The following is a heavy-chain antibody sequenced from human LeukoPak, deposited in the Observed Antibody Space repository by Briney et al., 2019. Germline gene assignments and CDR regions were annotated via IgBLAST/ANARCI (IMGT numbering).Heavy chain of an antibody. V-gene: IGHV1-18*01. CDR3: ARALPYPYSSGWSDY. CDR2: ISAYNGNT. CDR1: GYTFTSHD. D-gene: IGHD6-19*01. Sequence: GASVKVSCKASGYTFTSHDINWVRQAPGQGLEWMGWISAYNGNTNYAQKLQGRVTMTTDTSTSTAYMELRSLRSDDTAVYYCARALPYPYSSGWSDYWGQGTLVTVSS. J-gene: IGHJ4*02.